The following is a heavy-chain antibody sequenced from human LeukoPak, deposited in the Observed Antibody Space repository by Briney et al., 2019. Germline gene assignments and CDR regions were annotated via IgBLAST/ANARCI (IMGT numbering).Heavy chain of an antibody. J-gene: IGHJ5*02. CDR2: TKQDGSEK. CDR1: GFTFSSYW. CDR3: ASLVVPAAPAWFDP. V-gene: IGHV3-7*01. Sequence: PGGSLRLSCAASGFTFSSYWMSWVRQAPGKGLEWVANTKQDGSEKYYVDSVKGRFTISRDNAKNSLYLQMNSLRAEDTAVYYCASLVVPAAPAWFDPWGQGTLVTVSS. D-gene: IGHD2-2*01.